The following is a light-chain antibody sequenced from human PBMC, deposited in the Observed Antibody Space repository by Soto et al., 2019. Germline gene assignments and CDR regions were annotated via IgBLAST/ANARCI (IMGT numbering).Light chain of an antibody. Sequence: QSVLTQPASVSGYPGQSITISCTGASSDVGAYNYVAWCQQHPGKGPKLLIYDVSNRPSGFSSRFSGSKSGNTASLTISGLQTEDEADYYCSSYTTSSTYVFGTGTKVTVL. CDR2: DVS. CDR1: SSDVGAYNY. CDR3: SSYTTSSTYV. J-gene: IGLJ1*01. V-gene: IGLV2-14*01.